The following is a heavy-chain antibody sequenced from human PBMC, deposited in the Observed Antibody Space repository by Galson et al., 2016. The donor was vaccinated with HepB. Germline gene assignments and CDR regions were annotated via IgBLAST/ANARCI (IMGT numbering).Heavy chain of an antibody. CDR2: ISASGRST. D-gene: IGHD6-13*01. CDR3: AKDRGSWFYFDY. J-gene: IGHJ4*02. Sequence: SLRLSCAASGYTFSSYAMTWVRQAPGKGLDWVSDISASGRSTSYADSVKGRFTISRDNFKNTLYLQMNSLRAEDTAVYYCAKDRGSWFYFDYWGQGTLVTVSS. V-gene: IGHV3-23*01. CDR1: GYTFSSYA.